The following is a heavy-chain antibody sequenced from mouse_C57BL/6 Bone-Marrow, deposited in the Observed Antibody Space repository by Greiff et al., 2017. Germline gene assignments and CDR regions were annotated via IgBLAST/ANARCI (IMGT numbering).Heavy chain of an antibody. D-gene: IGHD1-1*02. CDR1: GYTFTDYE. Sequence: VQRVESGAELVRPGASVTLSCKASGYTFTDYEMHWVKQTPVHGLEWIGAIDPETGGTAYNQKFKGKAILTADKSSSTAYMELRSLTSEDSAVYYCTRDYFFYFDYWGQGTTLTVSS. CDR3: TRDYFFYFDY. CDR2: IDPETGGT. V-gene: IGHV1-15*01. J-gene: IGHJ2*01.